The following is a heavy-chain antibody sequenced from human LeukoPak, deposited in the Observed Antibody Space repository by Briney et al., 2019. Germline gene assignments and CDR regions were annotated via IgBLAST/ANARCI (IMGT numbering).Heavy chain of an antibody. V-gene: IGHV4-34*01. D-gene: IGHD2-2*01. CDR3: ARHLNCSSTSCYGWFDP. J-gene: IGHJ5*02. Sequence: SETLSLTCAVYGGSFSGYYWSWIRQPPGKGLEWIGEIHHSGSTNYNPSLKSRVTISVDTSKNQFSLKLSSVTAADTAVYYCARHLNCSSTSCYGWFDPWGQGTLVTVSS. CDR1: GGSFSGYY. CDR2: IHHSGST.